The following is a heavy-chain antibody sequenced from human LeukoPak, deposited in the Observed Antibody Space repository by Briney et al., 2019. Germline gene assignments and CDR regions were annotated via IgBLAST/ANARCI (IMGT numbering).Heavy chain of an antibody. CDR3: ARDPPGLEVAGYDY. V-gene: IGHV3-7*01. CDR1: GFIFSTYW. Sequence: GGSLRLSCAVSGFIFSTYWMSWVRQAPGKGLEWVANMNQDGSEKYYVDSLKGRFTISRDNAKNSLYLQMNSLRAEDTAVYYCARDPPGLEVAGYDYWGQGTLVTVSS. D-gene: IGHD6-19*01. J-gene: IGHJ4*02. CDR2: MNQDGSEK.